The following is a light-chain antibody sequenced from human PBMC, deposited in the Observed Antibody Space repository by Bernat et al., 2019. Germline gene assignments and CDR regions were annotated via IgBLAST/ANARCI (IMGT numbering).Light chain of an antibody. J-gene: IGKJ1*01. CDR1: HSLTSGS. V-gene: IGKV3-20*01. CDR2: AAS. CDR3: QQYGDSPPWT. Sequence: EIVLTQSPGTLSLSPGERATISCRASHSLTSGSLAWYQQKPGQAPRLLIYAASSRVTGIPDNFSGSGSGTDFTLSISRLEPEDFAVYYCQQYGDSPPWTFGQGTKVEIK.